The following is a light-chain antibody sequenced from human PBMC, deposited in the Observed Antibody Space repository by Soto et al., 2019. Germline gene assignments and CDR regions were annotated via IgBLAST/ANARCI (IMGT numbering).Light chain of an antibody. J-gene: IGKJ4*01. CDR2: WAS. CDR1: RSILYSSNNKNY. V-gene: IGKV4-1*01. CDR3: QQYYNIFLS. Sequence: DIVMTQSPDSLTVSLGERATISCNSSRSILYSSNNKNYLAWFQQKAGQPPRLLIHWASTRLSGVPDRFIGSVSGTDFTLTISSLQAEDVAVYYCQQYYNIFLSFGGGTKVEIK.